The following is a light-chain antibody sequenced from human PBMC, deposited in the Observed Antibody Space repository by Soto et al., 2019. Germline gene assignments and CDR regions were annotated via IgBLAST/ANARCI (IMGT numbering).Light chain of an antibody. Sequence: EIAMTQSPATLSVSLGERATLSCRASQYISNNLAWYQQRPGQAPSLLIYGASTRATGVPARFSGSGSGTDFLLSISGLQSEDSAVYYCQQYNHWSSITGGQGTRLELK. CDR2: GAS. J-gene: IGKJ5*01. CDR1: QYISNN. V-gene: IGKV3-15*01. CDR3: QQYNHWSSIT.